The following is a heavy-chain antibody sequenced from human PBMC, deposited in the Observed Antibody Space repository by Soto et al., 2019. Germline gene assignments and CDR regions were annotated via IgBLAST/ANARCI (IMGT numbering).Heavy chain of an antibody. Sequence: EVQLVQSGAEVKKPGESLRISCKGSGYSFTSYWISWVRQMPGKGLEWMGRIDPSDSYTNYSPSFQGHVTISADKSISTAYLQWSSLKASDTAMYYCARRKIAATSENWFDPWGQGTLVTVSS. D-gene: IGHD2-21*01. J-gene: IGHJ5*02. CDR3: ARRKIAATSENWFDP. CDR1: GYSFTSYW. V-gene: IGHV5-10-1*03. CDR2: IDPSDSYT.